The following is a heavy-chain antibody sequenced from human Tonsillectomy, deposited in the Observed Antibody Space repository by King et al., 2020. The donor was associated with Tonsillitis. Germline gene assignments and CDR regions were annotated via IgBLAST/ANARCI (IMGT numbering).Heavy chain of an antibody. Sequence: VQLVESGGGLVKPGGSLRLSCAASGFTFSDYYMSWIRQAPGKGLEWGSYISSSGSTIYYADSVKGRFTISRDNAKNSLYLQLNSLRAEDTAVYYCARDYCSSTSCARPYYYYYGMDVWGQGTTVTVSS. V-gene: IGHV3-11*01. CDR3: ARDYCSSTSCARPYYYYYGMDV. J-gene: IGHJ6*02. D-gene: IGHD2-2*01. CDR1: GFTFSDYY. CDR2: ISSSGSTI.